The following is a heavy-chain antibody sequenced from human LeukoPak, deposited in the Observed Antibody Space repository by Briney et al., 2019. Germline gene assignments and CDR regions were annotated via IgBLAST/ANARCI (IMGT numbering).Heavy chain of an antibody. J-gene: IGHJ4*02. D-gene: IGHD2-15*01. V-gene: IGHV3-15*01. CDR2: IKSKSYGATT. CDR3: TTGSASH. Sequence: GGSLRLSCVASGXTFSDAWMSWVRQAPGKGLEWVGHIKSKSYGATTDYAAPVKGRFAISRDDSTNTLYLQMISLKTEDTAVYYCTTGSASHWGQGTLVTVSS. CDR1: GXTFSDAW.